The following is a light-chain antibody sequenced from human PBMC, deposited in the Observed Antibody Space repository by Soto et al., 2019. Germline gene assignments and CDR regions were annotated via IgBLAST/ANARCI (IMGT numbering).Light chain of an antibody. J-gene: IGLJ2*01. Sequence: QSVLTQPPSSSGTPGQRVTISCSGSSSNIGSNTVNWYQQLPGTAPKLLIYSSNQRPSGVPDRFSGSKSDTSASLAISGLQSEDVAAYYCAAWDGSLNGVVFGGGTKLTVL. CDR3: AAWDGSLNGVV. CDR1: SSNIGSNT. CDR2: SSN. V-gene: IGLV1-44*01.